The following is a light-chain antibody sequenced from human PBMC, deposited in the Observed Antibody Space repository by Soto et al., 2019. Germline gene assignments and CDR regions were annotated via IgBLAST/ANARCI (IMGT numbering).Light chain of an antibody. CDR2: DAS. Sequence: EIVLKQSPDTLSLSPGERATLSCRASQSVKNNYLAWYQQKPGQPRRFLIYDASSRATDIPDRFSGSGSGTDFTLTISRLEPEDFAVYYCQQYGSTPLTFGGGTKVDIK. V-gene: IGKV3-20*01. CDR3: QQYGSTPLT. CDR1: QSVKNNY. J-gene: IGKJ4*01.